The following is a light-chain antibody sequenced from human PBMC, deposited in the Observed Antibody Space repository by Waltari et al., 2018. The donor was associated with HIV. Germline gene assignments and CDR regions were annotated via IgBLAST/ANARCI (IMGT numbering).Light chain of an antibody. CDR3: AAWDDSLKGVI. CDR1: NSNIGSNP. CDR2: SSN. Sequence: QSVLTQPPSASGTPGQRVTISCSGSNSNIGSNPVNWYQQLPETAPKLLIKSSNQRPSGVPDRFSASKSGTSASLAISGLQSEDESDYHCAAWDDSLKGVIFGGGTKLTVL. V-gene: IGLV1-44*01. J-gene: IGLJ2*01.